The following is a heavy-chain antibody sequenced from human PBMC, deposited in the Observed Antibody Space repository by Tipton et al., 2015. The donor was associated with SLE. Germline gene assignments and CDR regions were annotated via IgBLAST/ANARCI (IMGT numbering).Heavy chain of an antibody. J-gene: IGHJ4*02. CDR1: GFTFNNYW. CDR3: VRGEATYAY. V-gene: IGHV3-7*03. Sequence: GSLRLSCAASGFTFNNYWMSWVRQAPGKGLEWVANIKKDGSEKYYVDSVRGRFTISRDNSKNTLYLQMNSLRADDTALYYCVRGEATYAYWGQGALVTVSS. D-gene: IGHD2-2*01. CDR2: IKKDGSEK.